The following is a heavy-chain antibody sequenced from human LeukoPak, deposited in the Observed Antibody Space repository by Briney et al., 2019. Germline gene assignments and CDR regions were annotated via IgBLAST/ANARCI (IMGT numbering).Heavy chain of an antibody. V-gene: IGHV3-21*01. J-gene: IGHJ4*02. Sequence: GGSLRLSCATSGFTFSDYSMNWARQAPGKGLEWVSSISSSSSYVYYADSVKGRFTISRDNSKNTLYLQMNSLRAEDTAVYYCARAGRYCSSTSCYNRYYFDYWGQGTLVTVSS. D-gene: IGHD2-2*02. CDR1: GFTFSDYS. CDR2: ISSSSSYV. CDR3: ARAGRYCSSTSCYNRYYFDY.